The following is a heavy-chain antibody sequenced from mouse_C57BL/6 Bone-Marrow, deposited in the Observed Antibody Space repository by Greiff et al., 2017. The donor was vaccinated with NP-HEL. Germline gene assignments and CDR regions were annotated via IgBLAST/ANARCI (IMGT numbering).Heavy chain of an antibody. V-gene: IGHV1-55*01. CDR3: ARRGLLRYYYAMDY. Sequence: QVHVKQSGAELVKPGASVKMSCKASGYTFTSYWITWVKQRPGQGLEWIGDIYPGSGSTNYNEKFKSKATLTVDTSSSTAYMQLSSLTSEDSAVYYCARRGLLRYYYAMDYCGQGSSVTVSS. CDR2: IYPGSGST. CDR1: GYTFTSYW. J-gene: IGHJ4*01. D-gene: IGHD1-1*01.